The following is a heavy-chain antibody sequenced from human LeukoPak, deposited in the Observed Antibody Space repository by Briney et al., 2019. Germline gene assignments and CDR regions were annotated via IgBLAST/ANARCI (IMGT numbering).Heavy chain of an antibody. D-gene: IGHD2-2*01. V-gene: IGHV3-74*01. CDR1: GNYW. CDR3: VSFYETY. CDR2: SIGDGRWT. J-gene: IGHJ4*02. Sequence: SGGPLRLSCAASGNYWMHWVRQAPGKGRVGVSNSIGDGRWTTYADSVKGRFTISKDNAKNTVYLEMTNLRDEDTAVYYCVSFYETYWGRGTLVTVSS.